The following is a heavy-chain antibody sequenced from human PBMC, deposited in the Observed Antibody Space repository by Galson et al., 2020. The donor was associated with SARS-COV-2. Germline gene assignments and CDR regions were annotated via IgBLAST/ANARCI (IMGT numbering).Heavy chain of an antibody. V-gene: IGHV4-39*01. CDR3: ASIIFGVVITLDY. J-gene: IGHJ4*02. CDR2: IYYSGST. CDR1: GGSISSSSYY. D-gene: IGHD3-3*02. Sequence: SETLSLTCTVSGGSISSSSYYWGWIRQPPGKGREWIGSIYYSGSTYYNPSLKSQVTISVDTSKNQFSLKLSSVTAADTAVYYCASIIFGVVITLDYWGQGTLVTVSS.